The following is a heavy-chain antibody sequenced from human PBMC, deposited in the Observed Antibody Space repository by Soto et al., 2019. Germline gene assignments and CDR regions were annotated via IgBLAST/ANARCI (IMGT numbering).Heavy chain of an antibody. CDR3: AKDLGTRSYYYYGMKV. J-gene: IGHJ6*02. V-gene: IGHV3-30*18. Sequence: QVQLVESGGGVVQPGRSLRLSCAASGFTFSSYGMHWVRQAPGKGLERVAVISYDGSNKYYADSVKGRFTISRENTKNKLNLKMTSLRAEGTAVYYCAKDLGTRSYYYYGMKVWGQRSKVTV. CDR1: GFTFSSYG. CDR2: ISYDGSNK.